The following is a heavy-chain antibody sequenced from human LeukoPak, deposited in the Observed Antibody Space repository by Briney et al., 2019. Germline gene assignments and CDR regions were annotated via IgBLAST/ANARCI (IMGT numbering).Heavy chain of an antibody. V-gene: IGHV3-23*01. Sequence: GGSLRLSCAASGFTFSSYAMNWVRQAPGKGLEWVSAISGSGGRTYYADSVRGRFTISRDNSKNTLYLQVNSLRAADTAVYYCAKPARTDYADYWGEGTLVTVSS. CDR1: GFTFSSYA. J-gene: IGHJ4*02. CDR2: ISGSGGRT. D-gene: IGHD1-14*01. CDR3: AKPARTDYADY.